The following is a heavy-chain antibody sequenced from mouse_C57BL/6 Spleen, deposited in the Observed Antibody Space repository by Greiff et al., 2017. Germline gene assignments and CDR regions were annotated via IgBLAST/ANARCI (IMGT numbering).Heavy chain of an antibody. V-gene: IGHV5-17*01. CDR1: GFTFSDYG. CDR2: ISSGSSTI. CDR3: ARCYYDGSSAFAY. D-gene: IGHD1-1*01. J-gene: IGHJ3*01. Sequence: EVQGVESGGGLVKPGGSLKLSCAASGFTFSDYGMHWVRQAPEKGLEWVAYISSGSSTIYYADTVKGRFTISRDNAKNTLFLQMTSLRSEDTAMYYCARCYYDGSSAFAYWGQGGLVTVSA.